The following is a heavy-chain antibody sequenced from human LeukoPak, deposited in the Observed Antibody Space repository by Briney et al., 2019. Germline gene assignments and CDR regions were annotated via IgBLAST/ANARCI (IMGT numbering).Heavy chain of an antibody. CDR1: GGSFSGYY. D-gene: IGHD2-21*02. Sequence: SETLSLTCAVSGGSFSGYYWSWIRQPPGKGLEWIGEINHSGSTNYNPSLKSRVTISVDTSKNQFSLKLSSVTAADTAVYYCAREGPYCGGDCYSRNNWFDPWGQGTLVTVSS. V-gene: IGHV4-34*01. J-gene: IGHJ5*02. CDR2: INHSGST. CDR3: AREGPYCGGDCYSRNNWFDP.